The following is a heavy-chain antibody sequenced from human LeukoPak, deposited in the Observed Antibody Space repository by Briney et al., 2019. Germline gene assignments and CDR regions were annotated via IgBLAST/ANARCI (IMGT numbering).Heavy chain of an antibody. V-gene: IGHV4-34*01. CDR1: GGSFSGYY. Sequence: SETLSLTCAVYGGSFSGYYWSWIRQPPGKGLEWIGEINHSGSTNYNPSLKSRVTISVDTSKNQFSLKLSSVTAADTAVYYCARQLPRIVGASNWFDPWGQGTLVTVSS. J-gene: IGHJ5*02. CDR3: ARQLPRIVGASNWFDP. D-gene: IGHD1-26*01. CDR2: INHSGST.